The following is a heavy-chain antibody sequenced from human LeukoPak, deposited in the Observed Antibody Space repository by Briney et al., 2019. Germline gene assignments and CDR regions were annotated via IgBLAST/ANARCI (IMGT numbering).Heavy chain of an antibody. D-gene: IGHD3-22*01. CDR1: GFSLSSSW. V-gene: IGHV3-7*04. CDR2: IKQDRSEK. Sequence: GGSLRLSCAASGFSLSSSWMSWVSQAPGRGREWGANIKQDRSEKDYVHSRMSRFTISTDNAQNSLYLQMNSLRADDTAVYYCARDTSGYSWNYWGQGTLVTVSS. CDR3: ARDTSGYSWNY. J-gene: IGHJ4*02.